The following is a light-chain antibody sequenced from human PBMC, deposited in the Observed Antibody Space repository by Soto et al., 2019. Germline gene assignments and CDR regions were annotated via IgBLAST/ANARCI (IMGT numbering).Light chain of an antibody. V-gene: IGKV4-1*01. J-gene: IGKJ2*01. Sequence: DIVMTQSPDSLAVSLGERVTIHCKSSQSVLYSSNNRNYFAWYQQKPGQPPKLLIYWASTRESGVPDRFSGSGSGTDFTLTISSLQAADVAVYYCQQYYCSPFTFGQGTKLEI. CDR1: QSVLYSSNNRNY. CDR2: WAS. CDR3: QQYYCSPFT.